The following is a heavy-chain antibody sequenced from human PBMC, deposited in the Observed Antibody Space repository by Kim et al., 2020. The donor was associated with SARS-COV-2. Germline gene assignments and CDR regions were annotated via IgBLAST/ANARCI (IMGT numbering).Heavy chain of an antibody. CDR3: ASAEYSGGWLGS. D-gene: IGHD2-15*01. CDR1: GFFLSSNY. J-gene: IGHJ5*01. V-gene: IGHV3-53*01. CDR2: IYTDGRT. Sequence: GVALRLSCAASGFFLSSNYLSWVRQIPGKGLEWVSLIYTDGRTFYADSVKGRFTISRDNSKNTVFLQMNSLRADDAAVYYCASAEYSGGWLGSWGQGTLVTVSS.